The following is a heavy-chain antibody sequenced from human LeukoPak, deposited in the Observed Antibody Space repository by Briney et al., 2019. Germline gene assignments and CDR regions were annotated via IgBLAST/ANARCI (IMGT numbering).Heavy chain of an antibody. Sequence: GGSLRLSCTASGFTLSNYDINWVRQAPGKGLEWISYISSGGSAKHYAESVKGRFTISRDNSENSLYLQMNSLRVKDTAIYYCARDGSFGFFDYWGQGTLVTVSS. CDR2: ISSGGSAK. D-gene: IGHD3-3*01. CDR1: GFTLSNYD. J-gene: IGHJ4*02. CDR3: ARDGSFGFFDY. V-gene: IGHV3-48*03.